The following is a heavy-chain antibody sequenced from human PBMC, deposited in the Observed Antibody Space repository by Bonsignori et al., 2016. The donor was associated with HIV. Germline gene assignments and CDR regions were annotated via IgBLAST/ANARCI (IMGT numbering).Heavy chain of an antibody. D-gene: IGHD7-27*01. CDR2: IYPGDSDT. V-gene: IGHV5-51*01. Sequence: VRQMPGKGLEWMGIIYPGDSDTRYSPSFQGQVTISADKSISTAYLQWSSLKASDTAMYYCARGTGPALFDYWGQGTLVTVSS. J-gene: IGHJ4*02. CDR3: ARGTGPALFDY.